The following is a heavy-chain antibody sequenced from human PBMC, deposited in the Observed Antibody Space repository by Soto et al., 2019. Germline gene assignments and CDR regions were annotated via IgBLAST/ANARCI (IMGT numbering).Heavy chain of an antibody. CDR3: AKVDFDNWFFDP. CDR2: NSGSGATT. CDR1: GLTFNDYA. Sequence: EVQLLESGGGLVHPGGSLRLSCAASGLTFNDYAMSWVRQAPGKGLEWVSANSGSGATTYYADSVKGRFTISRDNSRDTLYLEMKSLRAEDTAIYYCAKVDFDNWFFDPWGRGTLVTVSS. V-gene: IGHV3-23*01. J-gene: IGHJ2*01.